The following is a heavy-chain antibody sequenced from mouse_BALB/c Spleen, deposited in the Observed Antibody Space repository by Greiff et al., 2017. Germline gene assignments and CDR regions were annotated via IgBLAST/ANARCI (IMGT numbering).Heavy chain of an antibody. D-gene: IGHD2-3*01. CDR2: ISDGGSYT. J-gene: IGHJ1*01. CDR1: GFTFSDYY. V-gene: IGHV5-4*02. Sequence: EVQLVESGGGLVKPGGSLKLSCAASGFTFSDYYMYWVRQTPEKRLEWVATISDGGSYTYYPDSVKGRFTISRDNAKNNLYLQMSSLKSEDTAMYYCARDPGDGYWYFDVWGAGTTVTVSS. CDR3: ARDPGDGYWYFDV.